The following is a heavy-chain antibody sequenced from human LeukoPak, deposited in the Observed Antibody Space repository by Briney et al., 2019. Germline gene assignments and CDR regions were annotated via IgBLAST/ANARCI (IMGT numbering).Heavy chain of an antibody. D-gene: IGHD6-19*01. V-gene: IGHV1-18*01. CDR2: ISPYKGNT. CDR3: ARVWIAVSGAFDY. J-gene: IGHJ4*02. CDR1: VYTYTIFG. Sequence: ASVTVSLKCSVYTYTIFGLSWVRQARGQGRGGVGWISPYKGNTNYAQKLQGRGTITTHTPTSTAYMELTSLRSDDTAVYYCARVWIAVSGAFDYWGQGTLVTVSS.